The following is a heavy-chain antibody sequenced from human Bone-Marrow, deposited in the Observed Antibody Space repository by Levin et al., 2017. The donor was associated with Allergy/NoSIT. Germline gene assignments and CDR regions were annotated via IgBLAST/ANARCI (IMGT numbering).Heavy chain of an antibody. J-gene: IGHJ6*03. V-gene: IGHV1-2*06. CDR1: EYTFTGYY. CDR2: INPYTGGT. D-gene: IGHD5-12*01. Sequence: GESLKISCQASEYTFTGYYVNWVRQAPGQGLEWMGRINPYTGGTIYAQNFQGRVTMTRDTSVDTAYLEVSGLTSNDTAVYYCARGGRYSGYDFGWGNYYYFMDVWGKGTTVTVS. CDR3: ARGGRYSGYDFGWGNYYYFMDV.